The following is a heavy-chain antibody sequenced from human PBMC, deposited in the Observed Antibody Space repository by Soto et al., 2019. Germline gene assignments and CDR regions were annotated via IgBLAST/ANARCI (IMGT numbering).Heavy chain of an antibody. Sequence: SETLSLTCTVPDGSISSGDYYWTWIRQSPGKGLEWIGFIYYSGTTYYNPSLKSRLTMSVDTSSNRFSLILNSVTAADTAVYYCATTDYDSRGHDYWGQGTLVTVSS. CDR3: ATTDYDSRGHDY. CDR2: IYYSGTT. J-gene: IGHJ4*02. V-gene: IGHV4-30-4*01. D-gene: IGHD3-22*01. CDR1: DGSISSGDYY.